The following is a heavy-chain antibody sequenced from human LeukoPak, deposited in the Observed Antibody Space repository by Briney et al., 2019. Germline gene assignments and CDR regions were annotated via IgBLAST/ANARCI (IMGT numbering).Heavy chain of an antibody. CDR1: GGSVSSSSSY. CDR2: ILYSGST. D-gene: IGHD3-22*01. Sequence: SETLSLTCTVSGGSVSSSSSYWGWIRQPPRKGLERIGNILYSGSTYYNPSLKSRVTISVDTSKSQFSLKLSSVTAADTAVYYCARESTLEYDYDSSVYYYDYWGQGTLVTVSS. J-gene: IGHJ4*02. CDR3: ARESTLEYDYDSSVYYYDY. V-gene: IGHV4-39*07.